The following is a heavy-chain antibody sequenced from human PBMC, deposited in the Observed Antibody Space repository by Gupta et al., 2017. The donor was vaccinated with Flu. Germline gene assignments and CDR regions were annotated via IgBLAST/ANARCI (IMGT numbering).Heavy chain of an antibody. Sequence: QITLKESGPTLVKPTQTLTLTCTFSGFSLSTSGVGVGWIRQPPGKALEWLALMYWNDDKRYSPSLKSRLTITKDTSKNQVVRTMTNMDPVETATYYGANRPQDIVVGPAPHNWFDPWGQGTLVTVSS. V-gene: IGHV2-5*01. D-gene: IGHD2-2*01. J-gene: IGHJ5*02. CDR2: MYWNDDK. CDR1: GFSLSTSGVG. CDR3: ANRPQDIVVGPAPHNWFDP.